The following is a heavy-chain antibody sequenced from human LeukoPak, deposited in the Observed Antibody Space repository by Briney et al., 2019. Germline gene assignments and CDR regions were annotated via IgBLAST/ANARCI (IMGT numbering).Heavy chain of an antibody. V-gene: IGHV3-9*01. CDR1: GFTFDNYG. D-gene: IGHD5-24*01. J-gene: IGHJ4*02. CDR2: ISWNSGST. CDR3: VKDKRDGYNAAPFDY. Sequence: GRSLRLSCAASGFTFDNYGMHWVRQTPGKGLDWVSGISWNSGSTGYADSVKGRFTISTDNAKNSLYLQMNSLRAEDTALYYCVKDKRDGYNAAPFDYWGQGTLVTVSS.